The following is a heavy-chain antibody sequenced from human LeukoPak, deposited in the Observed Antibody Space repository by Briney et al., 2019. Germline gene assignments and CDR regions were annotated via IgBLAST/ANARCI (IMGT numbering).Heavy chain of an antibody. CDR1: GYTFSGYY. V-gene: IGHV1-2*02. Sequence: GASVKVSCKASGYTFSGYYMHWMRQPPAQGLESMGWINSNSRARNYAPKFQGRVTFSRDNSISTAYMELSSLRSDDTAIYYCARGRGGATTGFDHWGQGTLVTVSS. CDR3: ARGRGGATTGFDH. CDR2: INSNSRAR. J-gene: IGHJ4*02. D-gene: IGHD1-26*01.